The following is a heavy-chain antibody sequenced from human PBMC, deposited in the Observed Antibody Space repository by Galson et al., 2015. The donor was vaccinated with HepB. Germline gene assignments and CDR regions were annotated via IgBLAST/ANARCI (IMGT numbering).Heavy chain of an antibody. CDR1: GFTFSSYG. V-gene: IGHV3-30*18. CDR3: AKGIVGAIFY. D-gene: IGHD1-26*01. CDR2: ISYDGSNK. J-gene: IGHJ4*02. Sequence: SLRLSCAASGFTFSSYGMHWVRQAPGKGLEWVAVISYDGSNKYYADSVKGRFTISRDNSKNTLYLQMNSLRAEDTAVYYCAKGIVGAIFYWGQGTLVTVSS.